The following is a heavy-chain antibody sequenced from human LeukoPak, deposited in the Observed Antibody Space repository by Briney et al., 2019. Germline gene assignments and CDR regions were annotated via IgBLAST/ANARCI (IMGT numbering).Heavy chain of an antibody. V-gene: IGHV3-15*01. Sequence: PGGSLRLSCAASGFTFSNAWMSWVRQAPGKGLEWVGRIKSKTDGGTTDYAAPVKGRFTISRDDSKNTLYLQMNSLKTEDTAVYYCTTGETTVTTWPYYYYMDVWGKGTTVTVSS. CDR3: TTGETTVTTWPYYYYMDV. CDR1: GFTFSNAW. J-gene: IGHJ6*03. D-gene: IGHD4-17*01. CDR2: IKSKTDGGTT.